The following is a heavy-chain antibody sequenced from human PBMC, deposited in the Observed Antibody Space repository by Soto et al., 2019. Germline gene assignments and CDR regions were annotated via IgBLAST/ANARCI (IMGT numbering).Heavy chain of an antibody. Sequence: EVQLVESGGGLVQPGGSLGLSCAPSGFILSDCAMNWVRQAPGTGLEWVSYISSSSSVIDYADSVKGRFTVSRDNARNSLYLQMNSLRAEDTAVYYCARDLSWGSNWYYYMDVWGKGTTVTVSS. J-gene: IGHJ6*03. CDR3: ARDLSWGSNWYYYMDV. CDR2: ISSSSSVI. D-gene: IGHD7-27*01. V-gene: IGHV3-48*01. CDR1: GFILSDCA.